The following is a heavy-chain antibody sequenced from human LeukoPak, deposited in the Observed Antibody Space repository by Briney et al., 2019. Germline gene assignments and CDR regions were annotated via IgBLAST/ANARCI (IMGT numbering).Heavy chain of an antibody. CDR2: ISYDGSNK. D-gene: IGHD3-16*01. CDR3: ASNGGSSGIVDY. CDR1: GFTFSSYA. J-gene: IGHJ4*02. Sequence: AGSLRLSCAASGFTFSSYAMHWVRQAPGKGLEWVAVISYDGSNKYYADSVKGRFTISRDNSKNTLYLQMNSLRAEDTAVYYCASNGGSSGIVDYWGQGTLVTVSS. V-gene: IGHV3-30*04.